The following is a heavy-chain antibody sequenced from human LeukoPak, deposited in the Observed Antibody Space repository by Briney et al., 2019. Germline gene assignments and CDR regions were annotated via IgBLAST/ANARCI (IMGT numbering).Heavy chain of an antibody. CDR2: ISSSSSYL. D-gene: IGHD6-19*01. J-gene: IGHJ4*02. CDR1: GFTLTNYN. Sequence: PGGSLRLSCAASGFTLTNYNVNWVRHAPGQAREWVASISSSSSYLFFADSVKGRITISRDNTKHSLYLQMNSLRVDDPAVYYCARDAVTGYSSGWYKPFPFDYWGQGSLVTVSS. V-gene: IGHV3-21*01. CDR3: ARDAVTGYSSGWYKPFPFDY.